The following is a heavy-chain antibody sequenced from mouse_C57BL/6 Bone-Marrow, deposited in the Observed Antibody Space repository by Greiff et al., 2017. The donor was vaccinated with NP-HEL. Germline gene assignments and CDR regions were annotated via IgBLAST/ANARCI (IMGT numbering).Heavy chain of an antibody. CDR1: GYTFTDYY. CDR3: ARDYYGSSPYYYAMDY. Sequence: EVQLQQSGPELVKPGASVKISCKASGYTFTDYYMNWVKQSHGKSLEWIGDINPNNGGTSYNQKFKGKATLTVDKSSSTAYMELRSLTSEDSAVYYCARDYYGSSPYYYAMDYWGQGTSDTVSS. J-gene: IGHJ4*01. D-gene: IGHD1-1*01. CDR2: INPNNGGT. V-gene: IGHV1-26*01.